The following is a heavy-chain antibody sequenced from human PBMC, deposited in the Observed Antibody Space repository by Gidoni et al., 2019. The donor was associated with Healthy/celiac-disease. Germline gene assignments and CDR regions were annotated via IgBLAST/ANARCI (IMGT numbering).Heavy chain of an antibody. CDR2: INPNSGGT. J-gene: IGHJ5*02. V-gene: IGHV1-2*02. Sequence: QVQLVQYGAEVKKPGASVKVSCKASGYTFTGYYMHWVRQAPGQGLEWMGWINPNSGGTNYAQKFQGRVTMTRDTSISTAYMELSRLRSDDTAVYYCARVPRDQLPPLWFDPWGQGTLVTVSS. D-gene: IGHD2-2*01. CDR1: GYTFTGYY. CDR3: ARVPRDQLPPLWFDP.